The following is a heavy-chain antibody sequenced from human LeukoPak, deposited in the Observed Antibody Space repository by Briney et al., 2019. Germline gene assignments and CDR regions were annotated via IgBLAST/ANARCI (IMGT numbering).Heavy chain of an antibody. V-gene: IGHV1-46*01. CDR1: GYTFTSYY. Sequence: ASVKVSCKASGYTFTSYYMHWVRQAPGQGLEWMGIINPSGGSTSYAQKFQGRATMTRDTSTSTVYMELSSLRSEDTAVYYYARGLYRIQLWSPPSYWGQGTLVTVSS. CDR3: ARGLYRIQLWSPPSY. J-gene: IGHJ4*02. D-gene: IGHD5-18*01. CDR2: INPSGGST.